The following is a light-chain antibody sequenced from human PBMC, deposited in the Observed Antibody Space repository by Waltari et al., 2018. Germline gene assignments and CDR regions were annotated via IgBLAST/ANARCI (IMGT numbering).Light chain of an antibody. J-gene: IGLJ3*02. CDR3: SSYTSTNTWV. Sequence: QSALTQSASVSGSPGQSITISCTGTSSDIGGYNYVSWYQQHPGKAPQLMTHDVSKRPPGVANLFSGSKSGNIASLTISGLQAEDDADYYCSSYTSTNTWVFGGGTKLTVL. V-gene: IGLV2-14*01. CDR2: DVS. CDR1: SSDIGGYNY.